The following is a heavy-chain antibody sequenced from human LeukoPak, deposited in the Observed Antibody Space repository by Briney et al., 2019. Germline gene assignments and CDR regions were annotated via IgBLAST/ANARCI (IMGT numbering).Heavy chain of an antibody. V-gene: IGHV3-33*06. J-gene: IGHJ4*02. CDR3: AKDFGSSGWRYYFDY. CDR2: IWYDGSNK. D-gene: IGHD6-19*01. CDR1: GFTFSSYG. Sequence: GGSLRLSCAASGFTFSSYGMHWVRQAPGKGLEWVAVIWYDGSNKYYADSVKGRFTISRDNSKNTLYLQMNSLRAEDTAVYYCAKDFGSSGWRYYFDYWGQGTLVTVSS.